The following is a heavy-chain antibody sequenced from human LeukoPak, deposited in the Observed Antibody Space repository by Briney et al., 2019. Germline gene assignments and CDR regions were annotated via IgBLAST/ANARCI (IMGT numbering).Heavy chain of an antibody. Sequence: GGSLGLSCAASGFTFSSYAMSWVRQAPGKGLEWVSAISGSGGSTYYADSVKGRFTISRDNSKNTLYLQMNSLRAEDTAVYYCAKATGRYFDWSVYFDYWGQGTLVTVSS. CDR3: AKATGRYFDWSVYFDY. D-gene: IGHD3-9*01. V-gene: IGHV3-23*01. CDR2: ISGSGGST. CDR1: GFTFSSYA. J-gene: IGHJ4*02.